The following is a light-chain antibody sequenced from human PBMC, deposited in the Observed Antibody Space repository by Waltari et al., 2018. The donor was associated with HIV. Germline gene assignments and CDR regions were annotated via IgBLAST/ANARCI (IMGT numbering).Light chain of an antibody. CDR2: ASS. V-gene: IGKV1-17*01. Sequence: DIQMTQSPSSLSASIGDRVTITCRASQGIRDDLAWYQQKPAKAPQRLIYASSSLQSGVPSRFSGSGSGTEFTLTISSLQPEDSAIYYCLQHNSYPRTFGRGTKVDI. CDR1: QGIRDD. J-gene: IGKJ1*01. CDR3: LQHNSYPRT.